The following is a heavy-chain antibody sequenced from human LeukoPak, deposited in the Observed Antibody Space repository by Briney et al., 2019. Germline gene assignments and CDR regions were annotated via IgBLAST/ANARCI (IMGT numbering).Heavy chain of an antibody. Sequence: SETLSLTCTVSGGSISSYYWSWIRQPPGKGLEWIGYIYYSGSTNCNPSLKSRVTISVDTSKNQFSLKLSSVTAADTAVYYCARNDASGSYYNVAFDIWGQGTMVTVSS. CDR2: IYYSGST. CDR1: GGSISSYY. V-gene: IGHV4-59*01. J-gene: IGHJ3*02. CDR3: ARNDASGSYYNVAFDI. D-gene: IGHD3-10*01.